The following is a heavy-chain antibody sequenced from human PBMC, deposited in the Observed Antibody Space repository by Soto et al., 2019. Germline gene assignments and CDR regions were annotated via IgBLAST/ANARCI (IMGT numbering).Heavy chain of an antibody. CDR2: IIPIFGTA. D-gene: IGHD6-6*01. J-gene: IGHJ6*02. Sequence: GASVKVSCKASGGTFSSYAISWVRQAPGQGLEWMGGIIPIFGTANYAQKFQGRVTITADESTSTAYMELSSLRSEDTAVYYCAKSSYYYYYGMDVWGQGTTVTVSS. CDR3: AKSSYYYYYGMDV. CDR1: GGTFSSYA. V-gene: IGHV1-69*13.